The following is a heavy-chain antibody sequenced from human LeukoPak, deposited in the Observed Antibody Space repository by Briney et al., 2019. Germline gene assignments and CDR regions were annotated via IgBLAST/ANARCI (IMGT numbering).Heavy chain of an antibody. Sequence: PSETLSLTCTVSGGSINSYYWSWIRQPPGKGLEWIGYIYYTGKTYYNPSLEGRVTILVDTSRNHFSVKLSSVTAADTAVYYCARSQNYYGSGDYWSQGTLVTVSS. J-gene: IGHJ4*02. CDR2: IYYTGKT. CDR3: ARSQNYYGSGDY. V-gene: IGHV4-59*01. CDR1: GGSINSYY. D-gene: IGHD3-10*01.